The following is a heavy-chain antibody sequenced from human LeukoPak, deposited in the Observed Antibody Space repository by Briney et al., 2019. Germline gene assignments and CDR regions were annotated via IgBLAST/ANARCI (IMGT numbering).Heavy chain of an antibody. Sequence: PSETLSHTCDVSGASISSYYWSWIRQPPGQRLEWIGYLYYTGSTKYNPSLRSRVTISVDTSKNQFSLNLNSVTAADTAVYYCARAPELYYFDCWGQGTLVTVSS. CDR2: LYYTGST. D-gene: IGHD3-10*01. CDR3: ARAPELYYFDC. V-gene: IGHV4-59*01. J-gene: IGHJ4*02. CDR1: GASISSYY.